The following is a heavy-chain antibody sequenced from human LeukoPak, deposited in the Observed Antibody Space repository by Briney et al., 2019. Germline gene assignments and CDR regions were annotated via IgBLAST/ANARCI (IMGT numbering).Heavy chain of an antibody. V-gene: IGHV3-48*04. CDR3: ARVIFWCFDY. CDR1: GFTFSSDA. J-gene: IGHJ4*02. Sequence: GGSLRLSCAASGFTFSSDAMSWIRQAPGKGLEWVSYISSSGSTIYYADSVKGRFTISRDNAKNSLYLQMNSLRAEDTAVYYCARVIFWCFDYWGQGTLVTVSS. D-gene: IGHD2-8*02. CDR2: ISSSGSTI.